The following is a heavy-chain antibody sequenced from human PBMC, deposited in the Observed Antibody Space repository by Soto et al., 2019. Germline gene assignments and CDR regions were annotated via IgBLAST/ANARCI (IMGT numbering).Heavy chain of an antibody. V-gene: IGHV3-30-3*01. CDR1: GFTFSSYA. CDR2: ISYDGSNK. D-gene: IGHD5-12*01. Sequence: GGSLRLSCAASGFTFSSYAMHWVRQAPGKGLEWVAVISYDGSNKYYADSVKGRFTISRDNSKNTLYLQMNSLRAEDSAVYYCAIDGDGYNSFDYWGPGTLLTVSS. J-gene: IGHJ4*02. CDR3: AIDGDGYNSFDY.